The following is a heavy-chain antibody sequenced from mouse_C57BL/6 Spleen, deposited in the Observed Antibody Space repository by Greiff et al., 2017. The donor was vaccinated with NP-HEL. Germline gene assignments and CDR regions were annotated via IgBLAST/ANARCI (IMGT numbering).Heavy chain of an antibody. Sequence: QVHVKQPGTELVKPGASVKLSCKASGYTFTSYWMHWVKQRPGQGLEWIGNINPSNGGTNYNEKFKSKATLTVDKSSSTAYMQLSSLTSEDSAVYYCARKGHYYGSSYWYFDVWGTGTTVTVSS. CDR1: GYTFTSYW. D-gene: IGHD1-1*01. CDR3: ARKGHYYGSSYWYFDV. V-gene: IGHV1-53*01. CDR2: INPSNGGT. J-gene: IGHJ1*03.